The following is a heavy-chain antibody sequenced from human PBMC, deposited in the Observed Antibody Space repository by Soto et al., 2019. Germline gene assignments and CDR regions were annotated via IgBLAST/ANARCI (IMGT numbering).Heavy chain of an antibody. D-gene: IGHD3-10*01. CDR3: ARVSNYLNWFPEAFDI. J-gene: IGHJ3*02. CDR2: FNPADSQT. Sequence: PGESLKISCKGSGYSFSIYSIAWVRRMPGKGLEWMGIFNPADSQTRYSPSFEGQVTFSTDRSITTAYLHWGSLKASDTGMYYCARVSNYLNWFPEAFDIWGQGTMVTV. CDR1: GYSFSIYS. V-gene: IGHV5-51*01.